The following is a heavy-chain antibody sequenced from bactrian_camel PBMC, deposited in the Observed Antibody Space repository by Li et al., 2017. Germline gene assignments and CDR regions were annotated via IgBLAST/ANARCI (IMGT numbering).Heavy chain of an antibody. CDR3: ALDPGAYCSSVVGKQGVGY. Sequence: QVQLVESGGGTVQAGGSLRLSCAISGYTYSTYSIGWFRQAPGKEREGVAAIRNDGMTTYAESVKGRFTISKDNAKNTLYLQMNNLKPEDTTMYYCALDPGAYCSSVVGKQGVGYWGRGTQVTVS. D-gene: IGHD1*01. V-gene: IGHV3S55*01. CDR2: IRNDGMT. J-gene: IGHJ6*01. CDR1: GYTYSTYS.